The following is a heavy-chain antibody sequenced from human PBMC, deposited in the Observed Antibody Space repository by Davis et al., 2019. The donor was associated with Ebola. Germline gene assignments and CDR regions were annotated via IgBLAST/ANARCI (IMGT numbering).Heavy chain of an antibody. J-gene: IGHJ4*02. D-gene: IGHD3-10*01. V-gene: IGHV4-34*01. CDR3: ARSHDGSGSYYHLFDY. Sequence: SETLSLTCAVYGGSFSGYYWSWLRQPPGQGLEWIGEINHSGSTNYNPSLKSRVTISVDTYKNQFSLKLSSGTAADTAVYYCARSHDGSGSYYHLFDYWGQGTLVTVSS. CDR2: INHSGST. CDR1: GGSFSGYY.